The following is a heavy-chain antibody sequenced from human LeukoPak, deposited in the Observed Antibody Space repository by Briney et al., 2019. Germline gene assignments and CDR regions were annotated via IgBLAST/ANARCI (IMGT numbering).Heavy chain of an antibody. CDR2: INPNSGGT. J-gene: IGHJ4*02. CDR3: ARQSISGSSLSYFDY. V-gene: IGHV1-2*02. Sequence: GASVKVSCKASGYTFTGYYMHWVRQAPGQGLEWMGWINPNSGGTNYAQKFQGRVTMTRDTSISTAYMELSRLRSDDTAVYYCARQSISGSSLSYFDYWGQGTLVNVSS. D-gene: IGHD3-22*01. CDR1: GYTFTGYY.